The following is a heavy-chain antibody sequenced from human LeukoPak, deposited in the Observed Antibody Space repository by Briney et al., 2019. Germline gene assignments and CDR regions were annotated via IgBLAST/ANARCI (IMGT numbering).Heavy chain of an antibody. CDR2: IHHSGTT. CDR1: GGSISSGNW. Sequence: SETLSLTCAVSGGSISSGNWWSWVRQPPEKGLEWIGEIHHSGTTHYNPSLKSRVTITVDKSNNQLSLRLNSVTAADTAVYYCARAGSYNLDYWGQGTLATVSS. J-gene: IGHJ4*02. CDR3: ARAGSYNLDY. D-gene: IGHD3-10*01. V-gene: IGHV4-4*02.